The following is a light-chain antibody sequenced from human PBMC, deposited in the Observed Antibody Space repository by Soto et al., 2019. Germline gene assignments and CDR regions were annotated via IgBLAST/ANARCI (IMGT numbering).Light chain of an antibody. Sequence: QLVLTQSPSASASLGASVKLTCTLSSGHSNYAIAWHQQQPEKGPRYLMKLNNDGSHSKGNGIPDRFSGSSSGAERYLTISSLQSEDESDYYCQTWDTGISVVFGGRTKVTVL. V-gene: IGLV4-69*01. CDR3: QTWDTGISVV. J-gene: IGLJ2*01. CDR2: LNNDGSH. CDR1: SGHSNYA.